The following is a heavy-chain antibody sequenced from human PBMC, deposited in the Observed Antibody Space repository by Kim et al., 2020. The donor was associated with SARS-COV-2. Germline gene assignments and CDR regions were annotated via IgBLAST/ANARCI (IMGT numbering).Heavy chain of an antibody. D-gene: IGHD3-16*02. V-gene: IGHV3-21*01. CDR3: ARLGELSLYYYYYGMDV. CDR2: ISSSSSYI. Sequence: GGSLRLSCAASGFTFSSYSMNWVRQAPGKGLEWVSSISSSSSYIYYADSVKGRFTISRDNAKNSLYLQMNSLRAEDTAVYYCARLGELSLYYYYYGMDVWGQGTTVTVSS. J-gene: IGHJ6*02. CDR1: GFTFSSYS.